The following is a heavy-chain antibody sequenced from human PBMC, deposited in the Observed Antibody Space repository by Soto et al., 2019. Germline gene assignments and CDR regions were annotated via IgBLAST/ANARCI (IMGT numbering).Heavy chain of an antibody. CDR2: ISYDGSNK. J-gene: IGHJ4*02. Sequence: GSLRLSCAASGFTFSSYGMHWVRQAPGKGLEWVAVISYDGSNKYYADSVKGRFTISRDNSKNTLYLQMNSLGAEDTAVYYCAAQWCYWGQGTLVTVSS. CDR1: GFTFSSYG. V-gene: IGHV3-30*03. D-gene: IGHD2-8*01. CDR3: AAQWCY.